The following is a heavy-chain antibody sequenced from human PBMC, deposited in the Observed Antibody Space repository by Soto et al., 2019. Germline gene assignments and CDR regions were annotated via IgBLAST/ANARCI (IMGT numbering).Heavy chain of an antibody. CDR3: SRYSSFGPFYFDY. V-gene: IGHV3-49*03. D-gene: IGHD2-15*01. CDR2: IRSKAYGGST. J-gene: IGHJ4*02. CDR1: GLTFGDYA. Sequence: GGSLRLSCTTSGLTFGDYAMSWFRQAAGKGLEWVGFIRSKAYGGSTEYSASVKGRFTNSRDDSNSIAYLQMYSLKTYDTALYFCSRYSSFGPFYFDYSGQGSLVTVSS.